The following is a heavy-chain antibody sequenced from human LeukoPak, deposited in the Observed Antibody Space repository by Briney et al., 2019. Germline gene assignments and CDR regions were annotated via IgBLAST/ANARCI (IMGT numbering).Heavy chain of an antibody. D-gene: IGHD6-19*01. J-gene: IGHJ4*02. Sequence: GGSLRLSCAASGFTFSNYGMHWVRQAPGKGLEWVAVISYGGSNTFYADSVKGRFTISRDNSKNTLYLQVNSLRAEDTAVYYCAKDPHSSGWYFTAFDYWGQGTLVTVSS. CDR2: ISYGGSNT. V-gene: IGHV3-30*18. CDR3: AKDPHSSGWYFTAFDY. CDR1: GFTFSNYG.